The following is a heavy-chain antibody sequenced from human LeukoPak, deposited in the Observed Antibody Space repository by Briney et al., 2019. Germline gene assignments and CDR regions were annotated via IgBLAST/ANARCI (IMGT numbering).Heavy chain of an antibody. D-gene: IGHD5-24*01. CDR3: AIRGEMATNLAGLGAFDI. CDR1: GFTFSSYW. Sequence: GGSLRLSCAASGFTFSSYWMHWVRQAPGKGLVWVSRINSDGSRTTYADSVKGRFTISRDNAKNTLYLLMNSLRAEDTAVYYCAIRGEMATNLAGLGAFDIWGQGTMVTVSS. V-gene: IGHV3-74*03. J-gene: IGHJ3*02. CDR2: INSDGSRT.